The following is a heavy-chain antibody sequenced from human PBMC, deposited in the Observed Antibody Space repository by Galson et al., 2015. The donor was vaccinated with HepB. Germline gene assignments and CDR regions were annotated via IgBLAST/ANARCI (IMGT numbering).Heavy chain of an antibody. CDR3: ARDPIAAAGKGTTDY. Sequence: SLRLSCAASGFTFSDYYMSWIRQAPGKGLEWVSYISSSSSTIYYADSVKGRFTISRDNAKNSLYLQMNSLRAEDTAVYYCARDPIAAAGKGTTDYWGQGTLVTVSS. D-gene: IGHD6-13*01. J-gene: IGHJ4*02. CDR1: GFTFSDYY. CDR2: ISSSSSTI. V-gene: IGHV3-11*04.